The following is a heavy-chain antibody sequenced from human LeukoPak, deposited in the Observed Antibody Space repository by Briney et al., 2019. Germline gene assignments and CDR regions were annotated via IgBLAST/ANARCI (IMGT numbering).Heavy chain of an antibody. V-gene: IGHV1-69*01. CDR3: ASRVVVSSLLDY. D-gene: IGHD2-21*01. CDR2: IIPIFGTA. CDR1: GGSVSSYA. J-gene: IGHJ4*02. Sequence: SEKVPCKASGGSVSSYAISWVRQPPGQGLERMGGIIPIFGTANYAQRFQGRVTITAAGSTSTGYMELSSLRSEDTAVYYCASRVVVSSLLDYWGEGTLVTVSS.